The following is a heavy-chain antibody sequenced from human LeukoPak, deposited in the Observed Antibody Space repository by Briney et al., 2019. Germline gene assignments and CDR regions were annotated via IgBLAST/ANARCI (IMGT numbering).Heavy chain of an antibody. D-gene: IGHD2-15*01. CDR2: ISAYKADT. V-gene: IGHV1-18*01. CDR3: GRGPYCSGGTCYSQYFDY. CDR1: GYTFITYG. Sequence: ASVKVSCKASGYTFITYGISWVRQAPGQGLEWMGWISAYKADTNYAQKLQGRVTMTTDTSTSTAYMELRSLRSDDTAVYYCGRGPYCSGGTCYSQYFDYWGQGTLATVSS. J-gene: IGHJ4*02.